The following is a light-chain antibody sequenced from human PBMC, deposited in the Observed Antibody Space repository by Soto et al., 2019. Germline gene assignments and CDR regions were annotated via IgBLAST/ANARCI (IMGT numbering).Light chain of an antibody. CDR3: QQCGSTPWT. J-gene: IGKJ1*01. CDR1: QSVSSSY. V-gene: IGKV3-20*01. CDR2: GAS. Sequence: EIVLTQSPATLSLSAGERATLSCRASQSVSSSYLAWYQQKPGQAPRLLIYGASSRATGIPDRISGSGSGTDFTLTISRLEPEDFAVYYCQQCGSTPWTFGQGTKVDIK.